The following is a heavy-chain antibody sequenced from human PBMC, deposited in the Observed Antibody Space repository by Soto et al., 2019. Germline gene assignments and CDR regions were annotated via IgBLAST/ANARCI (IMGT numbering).Heavy chain of an antibody. CDR2: IRSNPDGGST. J-gene: IGHJ4*01. CDR3: TTGWSSKDY. CDR1: GFIFHNAW. D-gene: IGHD3-3*01. Sequence: EVQLVESGGGLVRPGGSLRLSCAASGFIFHNAWMNWVRQASGKGLEWVGRIRSNPDGGSTDYAATVKGRFTISRDGSKNTLYLQMNGLKTEDTAVYNCTTGWSSKDYWGQGTLVTVSS. V-gene: IGHV3-15*01.